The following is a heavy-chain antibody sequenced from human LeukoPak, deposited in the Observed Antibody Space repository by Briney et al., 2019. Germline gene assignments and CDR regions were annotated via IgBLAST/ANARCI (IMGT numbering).Heavy chain of an antibody. J-gene: IGHJ4*02. Sequence: SGGSLRLSCAASGFAFSDYYMSWIRQAPGQGLERISYIDRSGNTKYYADSVKGRLTISRDNAKNSLLLQVNSLRAEDTAVYYCAREFSYGTDWGQGTLVIVSS. CDR2: IDRSGNTK. V-gene: IGHV3-11*01. D-gene: IGHD5-18*01. CDR1: GFAFSDYY. CDR3: AREFSYGTD.